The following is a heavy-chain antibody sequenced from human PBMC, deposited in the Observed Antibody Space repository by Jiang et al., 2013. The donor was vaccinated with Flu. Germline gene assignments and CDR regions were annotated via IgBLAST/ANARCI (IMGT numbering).Heavy chain of an antibody. J-gene: IGHJ3*02. D-gene: IGHD2-21*01. CDR3: ARRLVILTARQVFDAFDI. CDR2: IYDTGDT. V-gene: IGHV4-59*08. CDR1: GGSINTYY. Sequence: GPGLVKPSETLSLTCTVSGGSINTYYWTWIRQPPGKGLEWIGDIYDTGDTNYNPSLKSRVTLSLDTSKKQFSLKLSSVTAADTAVYYCARRLVILTARQVFDAFDIWGQGAMVTVSS.